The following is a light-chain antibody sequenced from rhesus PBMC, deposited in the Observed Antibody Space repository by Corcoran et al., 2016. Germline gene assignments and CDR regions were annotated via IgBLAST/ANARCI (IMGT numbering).Light chain of an antibody. V-gene: IGKV3-42*01. CDR1: QSVSSS. J-gene: IGKJ4*01. CDR2: GAS. CDR3: QQDYSWPLT. Sequence: EIVMTQSPATLSLSPGERATLSCRASQSVSSSLAWYQPRPGQAPKLLIYGASIRATGIPDRFSGSGFGTEFTLTISSLGPEDVGVYYCQQDYSWPLTFGGGTKVELK.